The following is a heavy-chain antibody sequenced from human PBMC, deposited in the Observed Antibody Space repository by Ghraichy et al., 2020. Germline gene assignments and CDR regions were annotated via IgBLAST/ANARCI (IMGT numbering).Heavy chain of an antibody. J-gene: IGHJ6*02. Sequence: GESLRLSCAASGFTFSRYAMSWVRQAPGKGLEWVSAISGSGGSTYYADSVKGRFTISRDKSKKTLYLQMNSLRAEDTAVYYCAKDFVVGATNYYYYYGMDVWGQGTTVTVSS. CDR3: AKDFVVGATNYYYYYGMDV. D-gene: IGHD1-26*01. CDR2: ISGSGGST. V-gene: IGHV3-23*01. CDR1: GFTFSRYA.